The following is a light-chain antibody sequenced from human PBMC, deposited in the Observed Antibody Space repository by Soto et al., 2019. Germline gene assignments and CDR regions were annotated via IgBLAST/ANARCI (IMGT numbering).Light chain of an antibody. V-gene: IGLV1-40*01. CDR3: QSYYSTLSVRDG. Sequence: QSVLTPPPSVSGAPGQRVIISCTGSSSNIGAGYDVHWYQQRPATAPKLLILRNNNRPSGVADRFSGTKSSTSASLAITGLQAEDEGCYYFQSYYSTLSVRDGFGSGPKATV. CDR2: RNN. CDR1: SSNIGAGYD. J-gene: IGLJ1*01.